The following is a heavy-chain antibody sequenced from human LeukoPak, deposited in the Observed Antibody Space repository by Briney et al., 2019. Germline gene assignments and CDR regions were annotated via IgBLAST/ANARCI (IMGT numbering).Heavy chain of an antibody. CDR2: IYYSGST. CDR3: ARYGSGSYYYYYGMDV. D-gene: IGHD3-10*01. V-gene: IGHV4-59*01. Sequence: SETLSLTCTVSGGSISSYYWSWIRQPPGKGLEGIGYIYYSGSTNYNPSLKSRVTISVDTSKNQFSLKLSSVAAADTAVYYCARYGSGSYYYYYGMDVWGKGTTVTVSS. J-gene: IGHJ6*04. CDR1: GGSISSYY.